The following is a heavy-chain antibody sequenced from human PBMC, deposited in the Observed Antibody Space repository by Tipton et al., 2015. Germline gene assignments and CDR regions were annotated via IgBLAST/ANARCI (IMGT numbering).Heavy chain of an antibody. CDR1: GVSVNSYY. D-gene: IGHD5-24*01. CDR2: ISYTETS. Sequence: TLSLTCTVSGVSVNSYYWGWIRQPPGKGLEWIGYISYTETSHYNASLKSRVTISIDTSKNQFSLKLSSVTAADTAVYYCARDLERGMDVWGQGTAVAVSS. CDR3: ARDLERGMDV. J-gene: IGHJ6*02. V-gene: IGHV4-59*02.